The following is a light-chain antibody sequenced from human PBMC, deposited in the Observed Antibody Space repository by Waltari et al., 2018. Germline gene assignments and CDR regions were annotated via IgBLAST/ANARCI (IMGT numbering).Light chain of an antibody. CDR1: QGIDRY. CDR2: AAS. V-gene: IGKV1-39*01. CDR3: QQSYSTPIT. Sequence: DLQMTQPPSPLSTSVGDRLTTTCRASQGIDRYLNWYQHKPGKAPKLLICAASTLQSGVPSRFSGRGSGTDFTLTIRSLQPEDFATYYCQQSYSTPITFGQGTRLDMK. J-gene: IGKJ5*01.